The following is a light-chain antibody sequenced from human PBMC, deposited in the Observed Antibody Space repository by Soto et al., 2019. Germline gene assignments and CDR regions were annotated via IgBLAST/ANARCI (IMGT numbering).Light chain of an antibody. Sequence: SYELTQPPSVSVSPGQTASITCSGDKLGDKYACWYQQKPGQSPVLVIYQDSKRPSGIPERFSGSNSGNTATLTISGTQAMDEADYYCQAWDSSTLGYVFGTGTKVTVL. J-gene: IGLJ1*01. CDR1: KLGDKY. CDR3: QAWDSSTLGYV. CDR2: QDS. V-gene: IGLV3-1*01.